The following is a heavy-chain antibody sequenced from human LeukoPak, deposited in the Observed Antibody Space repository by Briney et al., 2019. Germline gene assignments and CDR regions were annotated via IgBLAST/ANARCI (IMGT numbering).Heavy chain of an antibody. CDR1: GGTFSSYA. CDR2: IIPIFGTA. CDR3: ASSGYSYGYEYYFDY. V-gene: IGHV1-69*05. D-gene: IGHD5-18*01. Sequence: SVKVSCKASGGTFSSYAISWVRQAPGHGLEWMGGIIPIFGTANYAQKFQGRVTITTDESTSTAYMELSSLRSEDTAVYYCASSGYSYGYEYYFDYWGQGTLVTVSS. J-gene: IGHJ4*02.